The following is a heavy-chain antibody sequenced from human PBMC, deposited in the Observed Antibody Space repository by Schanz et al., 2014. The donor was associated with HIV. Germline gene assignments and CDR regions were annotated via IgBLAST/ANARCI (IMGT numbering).Heavy chain of an antibody. D-gene: IGHD3-22*01. CDR2: ISYNGNEK. V-gene: IGHV3-30*18. Sequence: QVQVVESGGGVVQPGRSLTLSCATTGFPLRDYGMHWVRQAAGKGLEWLAFISYNGNEKDYGDSVKGRFNISRDNSKNTLYLQVKSLRAEDTAMYYCAKDRNHYDSRYLGKGNYYYYYGMDVWGQGTTVTVSS. CDR3: AKDRNHYDSRYLGKGNYYYYYGMDV. CDR1: GFPLRDYG. J-gene: IGHJ6*02.